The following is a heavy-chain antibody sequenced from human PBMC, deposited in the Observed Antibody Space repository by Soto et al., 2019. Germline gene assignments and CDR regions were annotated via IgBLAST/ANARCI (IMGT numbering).Heavy chain of an antibody. Sequence: SETLSLTCTVSGGSISSYYWSWIRQPAGKGLEWIGRIYTSGSTNYNPSLKSRVTMSVDTSKNQFSLKLSSVTAADTAVYYCARDLPGIAARGENNWFDPWGQGTLVTVS. CDR2: IYTSGST. CDR3: ARDLPGIAARGENNWFDP. D-gene: IGHD6-6*01. J-gene: IGHJ5*02. CDR1: GGSISSYY. V-gene: IGHV4-4*07.